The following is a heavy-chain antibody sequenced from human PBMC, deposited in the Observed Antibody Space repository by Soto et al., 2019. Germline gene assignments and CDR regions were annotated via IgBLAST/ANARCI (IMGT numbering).Heavy chain of an antibody. V-gene: IGHV3-48*01. Sequence: EVQLVESGGGLVQPGGSLRLSCAASGFTFSSYSMNWFRQAPGKGLEWVSYISSSSRTIYYADSVKGRFTISRDNAKNSLYLQMNSLRAEATAVYYCARDRSTVTIGCDYWGQGTLVTVSS. CDR1: GFTFSSYS. CDR3: ARDRSTVTIGCDY. J-gene: IGHJ4*02. CDR2: ISSSSRTI. D-gene: IGHD4-17*01.